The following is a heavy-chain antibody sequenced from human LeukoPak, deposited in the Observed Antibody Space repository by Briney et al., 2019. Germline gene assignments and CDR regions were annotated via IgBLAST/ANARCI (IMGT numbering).Heavy chain of an antibody. J-gene: IGHJ4*02. CDR1: GFTFSSYA. V-gene: IGHV3-21*01. CDR2: ISSSSSYI. Sequence: PGGSLRLSCAASGFTFSSYAMSWVRQAPGKGLEWVSSISSSSSYIYYADSVKGRFTISRDNAKNSLYLQMNSLRAEDTAVYYCAREVRGVGDYWGQGTLVTVSS. D-gene: IGHD3-10*01. CDR3: AREVRGVGDY.